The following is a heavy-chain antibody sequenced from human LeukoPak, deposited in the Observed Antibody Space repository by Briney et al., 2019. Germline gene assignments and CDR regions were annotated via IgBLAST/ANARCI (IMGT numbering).Heavy chain of an antibody. D-gene: IGHD6-19*01. CDR1: GFTFSSYA. CDR3: ARVPQAVAGPPDAFDI. CDR2: ISYDGSNK. V-gene: IGHV3-30-3*01. J-gene: IGHJ3*02. Sequence: PGRSLRLSCAASGFTFSSYAMHWVRQAPGKGLEWVAVISYDGSNKYYADSVKGRLTISRDNSKNTLYLQMNSLRTEDTAVFYCARVPQAVAGPPDAFDIWGQGTMVTVSS.